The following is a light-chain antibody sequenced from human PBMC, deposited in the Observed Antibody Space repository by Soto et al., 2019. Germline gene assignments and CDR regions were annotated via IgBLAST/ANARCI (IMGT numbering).Light chain of an antibody. V-gene: IGKV3-11*01. CDR3: QQYNNWPPIP. J-gene: IGKJ5*01. CDR1: QSVSSY. Sequence: IALSQPPATLSLSPGERPTLSCRASQSVSSYLAWYQQKPGQAPRLLIYDASNRATGIPARFSGSGSGTEFTLTISSLQSEDFAVYYCQQYNNWPPIPFGQGTRLEI. CDR2: DAS.